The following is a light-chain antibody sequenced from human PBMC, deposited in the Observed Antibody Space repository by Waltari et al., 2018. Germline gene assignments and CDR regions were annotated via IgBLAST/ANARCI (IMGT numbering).Light chain of an antibody. J-gene: IGLJ2*01. Sequence: QSALTQPASVSGSPGQPITIPCTGTSSDIGAYSYVPWYQQLPGRPPKLIIFDLTERPSGVSNRFSGSKSGNTASLTISGLQADDEADYYCCSYTGRATLICGGGTVLTVL. CDR3: CSYTGRATLI. V-gene: IGLV2-14*01. CDR1: SSDIGAYSY. CDR2: DLT.